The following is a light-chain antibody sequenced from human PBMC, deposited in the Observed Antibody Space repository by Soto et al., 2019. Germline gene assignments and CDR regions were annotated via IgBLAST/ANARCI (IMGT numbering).Light chain of an antibody. Sequence: EIVVTQSPATLSVSPGERATLSCRASQSVGNNFAWYQQKPGQAPRLLIFATSTSATGVPARFSGSGSGTEFTLTISSLQSEDFADYYCQQYGDWPLTFGGGAKVEIE. CDR1: QSVGNN. V-gene: IGKV3-15*01. CDR2: ATS. J-gene: IGKJ4*01. CDR3: QQYGDWPLT.